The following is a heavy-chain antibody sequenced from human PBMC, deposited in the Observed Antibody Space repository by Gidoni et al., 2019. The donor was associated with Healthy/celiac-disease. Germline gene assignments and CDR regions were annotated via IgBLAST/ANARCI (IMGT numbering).Heavy chain of an antibody. CDR1: GFTFSSYA. J-gene: IGHJ4*02. CDR2: ISGSGGST. D-gene: IGHD3-10*01. Sequence: EVQLVESGGGLVQPGGSLSLPCAASGFTFSSYAMSWVRQAPGKGREWGSAISGSGGSTYYADSVKGRFTISRDNSKNTLYLQMNSLRAEDTAVYYCAKDSTIWFGEEIDYWGQGTLVTVSS. CDR3: AKDSTIWFGEEIDY. V-gene: IGHV3-23*04.